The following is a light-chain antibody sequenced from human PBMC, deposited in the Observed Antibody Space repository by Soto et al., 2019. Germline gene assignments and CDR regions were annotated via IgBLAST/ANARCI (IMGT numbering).Light chain of an antibody. CDR1: HDISSW. Sequence: DIQMTQSPSSVSASVGDRVSITCRASHDISSWLAWYQRKAGKAHKLMIYAASHLQRGVTSRFSRGGSATHYTLTIDSLQPEDFATYQCHQGYSFPLTFGQGTRLEIK. CDR2: AAS. J-gene: IGKJ5*01. V-gene: IGKV1-12*01. CDR3: HQGYSFPLT.